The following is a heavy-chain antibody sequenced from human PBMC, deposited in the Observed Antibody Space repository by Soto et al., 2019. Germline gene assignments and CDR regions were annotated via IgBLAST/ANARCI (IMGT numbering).Heavy chain of an antibody. V-gene: IGHV4-59*01. CDR1: GGSISSYY. J-gene: IGHJ5*02. D-gene: IGHD3-3*01. CDR2: IYYSGRT. CDR3: ARVLFGRGNWFDP. Sequence: QVQLQESGPGLVKPSETLSLTCTVSGGSISSYYWSWIRQPPGKGLEWIGYIYYSGRTNYNPSLKSRVTISVDTSKNQFSLKLSSVTAADTAVYYCARVLFGRGNWFDPWGQGTLVTVSS.